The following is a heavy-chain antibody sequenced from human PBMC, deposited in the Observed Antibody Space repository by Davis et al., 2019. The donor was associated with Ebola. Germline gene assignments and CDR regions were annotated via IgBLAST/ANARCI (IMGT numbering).Heavy chain of an antibody. CDR1: GFTFSDYY. Sequence: GESLKISCAASGFTFSDYYMSWIRQAPGKGLEWVSYISSSGSTIYYADSVKGRFTISRDNAKNSLYLQMNSLRAEDTAVYYCARRYGAGTSLDYWYFDLWGRGTLVTVSS. D-gene: IGHD6-19*01. J-gene: IGHJ2*01. CDR3: ARRYGAGTSLDYWYFDL. V-gene: IGHV3-11*01. CDR2: ISSSGSTI.